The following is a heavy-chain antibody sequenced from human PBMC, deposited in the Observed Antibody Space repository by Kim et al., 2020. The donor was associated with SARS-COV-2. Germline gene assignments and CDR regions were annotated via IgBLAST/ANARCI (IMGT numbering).Heavy chain of an antibody. CDR3: ARRGPRKWFDP. CDR2: IYPADSET. D-gene: IGHD3-16*01. Sequence: GESLKISCKGSGYSFTNYWIDWVRQMPGKGLEWMGSIYPADSETRYSPSFQGQVTISADKSISTAYLQWTSLKASDTAMYYCARRGPRKWFDPWGQGTLVTVSS. V-gene: IGHV5-51*01. J-gene: IGHJ5*02. CDR1: GYSFTNYW.